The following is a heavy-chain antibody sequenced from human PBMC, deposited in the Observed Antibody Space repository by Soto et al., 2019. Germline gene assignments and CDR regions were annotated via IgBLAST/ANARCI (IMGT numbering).Heavy chain of an antibody. Sequence: GASVKVSCKASGYTFTSYDINWVRQATGQGLEWMGWMNPNSGNTGYAQKFQGRVTMTRNTSISTAYMELSSLRSEDTAVYYCARSRIAVDGIFDYWGQGTLLTVSS. CDR3: ARSRIAVDGIFDY. D-gene: IGHD6-19*01. CDR1: GYTFTSYD. CDR2: MNPNSGNT. V-gene: IGHV1-8*01. J-gene: IGHJ4*02.